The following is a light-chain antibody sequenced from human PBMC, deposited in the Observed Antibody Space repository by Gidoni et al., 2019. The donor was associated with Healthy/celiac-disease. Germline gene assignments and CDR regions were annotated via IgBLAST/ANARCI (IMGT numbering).Light chain of an antibody. CDR1: QSVSSSY. CDR3: QQYGSSPGLT. Sequence: EIVLTQSPGTLSLSSGERATLSCTASQSVSSSYLAWYQQKPGQAPRLLIYGASSRATGIPDRFSGSGSGTDFTLTISRLEPEDFAVYYCQQYGSSPGLTFGGGTKVEIK. J-gene: IGKJ4*01. CDR2: GAS. V-gene: IGKV3-20*01.